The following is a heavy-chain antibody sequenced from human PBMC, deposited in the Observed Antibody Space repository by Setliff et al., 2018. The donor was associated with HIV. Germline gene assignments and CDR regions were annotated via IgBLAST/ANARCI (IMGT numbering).Heavy chain of an antibody. D-gene: IGHD2-2*01. J-gene: IGHJ6*03. Sequence: GASVKVSCKASGYSFTGYYMHWVRQAPGQGLEWMGWMNPSTGGTRFAQKFQGRVTMTRDTFITTAYMELRTLRSDDTAVYYCATSSRIYYYSYMDVWGKGTTVTVSS. CDR2: MNPSTGGT. CDR1: GYSFTGYY. V-gene: IGHV1-2*02. CDR3: ATSSRIYYYSYMDV.